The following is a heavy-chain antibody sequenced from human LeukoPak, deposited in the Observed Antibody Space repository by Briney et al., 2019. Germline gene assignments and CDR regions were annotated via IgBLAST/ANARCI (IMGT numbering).Heavy chain of an antibody. V-gene: IGHV3-53*01. CDR2: MHIGGNT. CDR3: TRYEKQKGWFDP. J-gene: IGHJ5*02. D-gene: IGHD2-8*01. Sequence: PWGSLTLSCAASGITVSTNFRSWVRQPPGKGLEWVSGMHIGGNTEYIDSVTGRFIISIDNSKNMLFFQTNSLRAEDTGVYYCTRYEKQKGWFDPWGQGSLVTVSS. CDR1: GITVSTNF.